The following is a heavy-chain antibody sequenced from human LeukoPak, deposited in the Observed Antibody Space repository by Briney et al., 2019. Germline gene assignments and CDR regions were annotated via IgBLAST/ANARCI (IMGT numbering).Heavy chain of an antibody. D-gene: IGHD3-16*02. CDR1: GGSFSDYY. V-gene: IGHV4-34*01. Sequence: SETLSLTCAVYGGSFSDYYWSWIRQPPGKGLEWIGEINHSGTTNYSPSLKSRVSISVDTSKNQFSLKLNSVTAADAATYYCASYYSSGSYRYTGSFDSWGQGMLVNVSS. CDR3: ASYYSSGSYRYTGSFDS. J-gene: IGHJ4*02. CDR2: INHSGTT.